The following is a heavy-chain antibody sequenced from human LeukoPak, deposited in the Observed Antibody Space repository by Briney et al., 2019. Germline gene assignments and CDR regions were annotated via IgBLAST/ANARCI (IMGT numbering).Heavy chain of an antibody. Sequence: ASVKVSCKASGYTFTGYYMHWVRQAPGQGLEWMGWINPNSGGTNYAQKFQGRVTMTRDTSISTAYMELSRLRSDDTAVYYCARDGLGGSGSYYKPYWGQGTLVTVSS. CDR3: ARDGLGGSGSYYKPY. V-gene: IGHV1-2*02. D-gene: IGHD3-10*01. J-gene: IGHJ4*02. CDR1: GYTFTGYY. CDR2: INPNSGGT.